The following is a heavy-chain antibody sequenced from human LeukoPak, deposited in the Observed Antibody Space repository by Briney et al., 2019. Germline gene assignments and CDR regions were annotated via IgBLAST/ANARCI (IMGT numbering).Heavy chain of an antibody. CDR3: ARRGYSGYHHDY. V-gene: IGHV4-59*01. CDR1: GGSISTYY. J-gene: IGHJ4*02. CDR2: IYYSGST. D-gene: IGHD5-12*01. Sequence: SETLSLTCTVSGGSISTYYWSWIRQPPGKGLEWIGYIYYSGSTNYNPSLKSRVTISIDTSKNQFSLKLSSVTAADTAMYYCARRGYSGYHHDYWGQGTLVTVSS.